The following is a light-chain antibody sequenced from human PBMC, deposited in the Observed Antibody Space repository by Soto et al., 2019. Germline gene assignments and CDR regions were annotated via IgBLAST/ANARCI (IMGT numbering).Light chain of an antibody. J-gene: IGKJ2*01. Sequence: EIVLTQSPGTLSLSPGERATLSCRASRSVSSSYLAWYQQKPGQAPRLLIYGASSRATGITDRFSGSGSGTDFTLTISRLEPEDYAVYYCQQYGSSPETFGQGTKLEIK. CDR3: QQYGSSPET. CDR2: GAS. CDR1: RSVSSSY. V-gene: IGKV3-20*01.